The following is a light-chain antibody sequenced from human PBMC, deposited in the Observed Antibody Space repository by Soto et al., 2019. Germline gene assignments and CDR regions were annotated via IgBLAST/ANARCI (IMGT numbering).Light chain of an antibody. Sequence: EIVLTQSPATLSLSPGERSTLSCRASQSVSSYLAWYQQEPGQAPRLLIYDASNRATGIPARFSGSGSGTDFTLTISSLEPEDFAVYYCHQRSNWPRTFGQGTKV. CDR1: QSVSSY. V-gene: IGKV3-11*01. CDR2: DAS. J-gene: IGKJ1*01. CDR3: HQRSNWPRT.